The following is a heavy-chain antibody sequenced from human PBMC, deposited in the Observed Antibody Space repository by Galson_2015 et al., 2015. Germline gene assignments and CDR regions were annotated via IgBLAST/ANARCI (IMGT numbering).Heavy chain of an antibody. CDR3: ARVLKLAYCGGDCYSYFDY. J-gene: IGHJ4*02. CDR2: MNPNSGNT. D-gene: IGHD2-21*02. Sequence: SVKVSCKASGYTFTSYDINWVRQATGQGLEWMGWMNPNSGNTGYAQKFQGRVTMTRNTSISTAYMELSSLRSEDTAVYYCARVLKLAYCGGDCYSYFDYGGQGTLVSVSS. V-gene: IGHV1-8*01. CDR1: GYTFTSYD.